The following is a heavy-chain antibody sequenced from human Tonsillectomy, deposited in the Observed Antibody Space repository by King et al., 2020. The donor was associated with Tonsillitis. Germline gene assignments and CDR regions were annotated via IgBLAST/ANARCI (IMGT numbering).Heavy chain of an antibody. V-gene: IGHV3-74*01. CDR3: ARDRFADLTGVFPT. J-gene: IGHJ4*02. Sequence: VQLVESGGGLVQPGGSLRLSCAASGFTFSSYWMYWVRQTPGKGLVWVSRINSDGSSTSYADSVKGQFTISRDNAKSTLYLQMNSLRAEDTAVYYCARDRFADLTGVFPTWSQGTLVTVSS. CDR2: INSDGSST. D-gene: IGHD7-27*01. CDR1: GFTFSSYW.